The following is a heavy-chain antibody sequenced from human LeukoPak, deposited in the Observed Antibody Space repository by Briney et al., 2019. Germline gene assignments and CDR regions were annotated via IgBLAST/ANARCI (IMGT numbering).Heavy chain of an antibody. CDR1: GFTFSSYA. CDR3: AKDTPIAAAGTITTLPLGY. J-gene: IGHJ4*02. Sequence: PGGSLRLSCAASGFTFSSYAMRWVRQAPGKGLEWVSAISGSGGSTYYADSVKGRFTISRDNSKNTLYLQMNSLRAEDTAVYYCAKDTPIAAAGTITTLPLGYWGQGTLVTVSS. D-gene: IGHD6-13*01. V-gene: IGHV3-23*01. CDR2: ISGSGGST.